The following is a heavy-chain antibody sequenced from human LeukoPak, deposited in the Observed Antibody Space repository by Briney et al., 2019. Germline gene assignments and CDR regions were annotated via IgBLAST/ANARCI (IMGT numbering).Heavy chain of an antibody. J-gene: IGHJ4*02. CDR2: INHSGST. CDR3: ARGQYYVRRYYFDY. CDR1: GGSFSGYY. D-gene: IGHD3-16*01. V-gene: IGHV4-34*01. Sequence: PSETLSLTSAVYGGSFSGYYWSWIRQPPGKGLEWIGEINHSGSTNYNPSLKSRVTISVDTSKNQFSLKLSSVTAADTAVYYCARGQYYVRRYYFDYWGQGTLVTVSS.